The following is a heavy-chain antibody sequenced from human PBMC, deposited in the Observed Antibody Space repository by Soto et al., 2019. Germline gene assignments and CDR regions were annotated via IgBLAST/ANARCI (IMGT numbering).Heavy chain of an antibody. J-gene: IGHJ5*02. Sequence: GGSLRLSCAASGFSFSTFAMTWVRQAPGKGLEWVSTIISTGISTYYADSVKGRFTISRANSKNTLYLQMNSLRAEDSAVYYCAKGNYGDYGGFDPWGQGTLVTVSS. CDR3: AKGNYGDYGGFDP. CDR1: GFSFSTFA. D-gene: IGHD4-17*01. CDR2: IISTGIST. V-gene: IGHV3-23*01.